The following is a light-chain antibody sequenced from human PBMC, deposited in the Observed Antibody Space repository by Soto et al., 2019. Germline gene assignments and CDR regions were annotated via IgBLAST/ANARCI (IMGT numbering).Light chain of an antibody. Sequence: DIQMTQSPSSLSASVGDRVTITCQASQDISNFLNWYQHKSGKSPKLLINDASNLETGVPSRFSGSGSSTYFTFTINSLQPEDVATYYCQQYNGWPPWTFGQGTKVVIK. CDR1: QDISNF. CDR3: QQYNGWPPWT. V-gene: IGKV1-33*01. J-gene: IGKJ1*01. CDR2: DAS.